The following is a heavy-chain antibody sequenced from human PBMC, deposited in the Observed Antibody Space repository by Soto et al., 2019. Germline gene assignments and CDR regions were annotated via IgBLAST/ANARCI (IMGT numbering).Heavy chain of an antibody. J-gene: IGHJ4*02. CDR3: ARALLLRYFDWQHFDY. V-gene: IGHV3-66*01. CDR2: IYNGGST. CDR1: GFTVSSNY. D-gene: IGHD3-9*01. Sequence: GGSLRLSCAASGFTVSSNYMSWVRQAPGKGLEWVSVIYNGGSTYYADSVKGRFTISRDNAKNTLYLQMNSLRAEDTAVYYCARALLLRYFDWQHFDYWGQGTLVTVSS.